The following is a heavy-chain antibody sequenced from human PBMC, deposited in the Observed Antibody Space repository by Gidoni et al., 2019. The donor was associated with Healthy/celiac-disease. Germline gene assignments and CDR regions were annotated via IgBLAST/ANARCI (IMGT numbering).Heavy chain of an antibody. CDR3: ARDRELVVVPAPNTMDV. CDR1: GYTFTSYG. D-gene: IGHD2-2*01. V-gene: IGHV1-18*01. CDR2: ISAYNGNT. Sequence: QVQLVQSGAEVKKPGASVKVSCKASGYTFTSYGISWVRQAPGQGLEWMGWISAYNGNTNYAQKLQGRVTMTTDTSTSTAYMELRSLRSDDTAVYYCARDRELVVVPAPNTMDVWGQGTTVTVSS. J-gene: IGHJ6*02.